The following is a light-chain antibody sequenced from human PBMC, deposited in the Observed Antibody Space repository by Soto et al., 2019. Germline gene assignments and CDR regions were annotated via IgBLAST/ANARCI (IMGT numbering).Light chain of an antibody. CDR2: SNN. V-gene: IGLV1-44*01. J-gene: IGLJ2*01. CDR1: TSNIGSHT. Sequence: QSVLTQPPSASETPGQRITISCSGSTSNIGSHTVNWYQQLPGAAPKLLIYSNNQRPSGVPDRFSGSKSGTSASLAISGLQSEDEADYYCATWDNSLNGVFGGGTKLTVL. CDR3: ATWDNSLNGV.